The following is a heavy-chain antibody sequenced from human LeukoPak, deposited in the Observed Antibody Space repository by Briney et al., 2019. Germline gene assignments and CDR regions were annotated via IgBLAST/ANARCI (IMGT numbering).Heavy chain of an antibody. Sequence: PSETLSLTCTVSGGSISSYYWSWIRQPAGKGLEWIGRIYTSGSTNYNPSLKSRVTMSIDTSKNQFSLKLSSVTAADTAVYYCASQVGPITYYDAFDIWGQGTMVTVSS. CDR1: GGSISSYY. J-gene: IGHJ3*02. CDR3: ASQVGPITYYDAFDI. V-gene: IGHV4-4*07. CDR2: IYTSGST. D-gene: IGHD3-10*01.